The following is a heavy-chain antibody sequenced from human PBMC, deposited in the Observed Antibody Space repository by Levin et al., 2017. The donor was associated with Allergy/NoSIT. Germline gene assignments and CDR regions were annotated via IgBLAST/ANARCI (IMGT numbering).Heavy chain of an antibody. V-gene: IGHV5-51*01. CDR1: GYSFTSYW. CDR2: IYPGDSDT. Sequence: AGGSLRLSCKGSGYSFTSYWIGWVRQMPGKGLEWMGIIYPGDSDTRYSPSFQGQVTISADKSISTAYLQWSSLKASDTAMYYCARRGYSNYESFFQYWGQGTPVTVSS. J-gene: IGHJ4*02. CDR3: ARRGYSNYESFFQY. D-gene: IGHD4-11*01.